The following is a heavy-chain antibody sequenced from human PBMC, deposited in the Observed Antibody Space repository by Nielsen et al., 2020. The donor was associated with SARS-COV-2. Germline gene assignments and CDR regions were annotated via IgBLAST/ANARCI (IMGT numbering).Heavy chain of an antibody. CDR2: IIPIFGTA. CDR3: ARGAVAGTYYYYYYMDV. V-gene: IGHV1-69*13. J-gene: IGHJ6*03. D-gene: IGHD6-19*01. CDR1: GGTFSSYA. Sequence: SVNVSCKASGGTFSSYAISWVRQAPGQGLEWMGGIIPIFGTANYAQKFQGRVTITADESTSTAYMELSSLRAEDTAVYYCARGAVAGTYYYYYYMDVWCKGTTVTVSS.